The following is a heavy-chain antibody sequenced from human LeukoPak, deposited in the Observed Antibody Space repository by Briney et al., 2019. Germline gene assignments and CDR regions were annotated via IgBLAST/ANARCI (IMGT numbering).Heavy chain of an antibody. J-gene: IGHJ6*03. CDR2: INHSGST. CDR1: GGSFSGYY. CDR3: ARGRPDIVVVPAAQEPYYYYCYMDV. D-gene: IGHD2-2*01. V-gene: IGHV4-34*01. Sequence: SETLSLTCAVYGGSFSGYYRSWIRQPPGKGLEWIGEINHSGSTNYNPSLKSRVTISVGTSKNQFSLKLSSVTAADTAVYYCARGRPDIVVVPAAQEPYYYYCYMDVWGKGTTVTVSS.